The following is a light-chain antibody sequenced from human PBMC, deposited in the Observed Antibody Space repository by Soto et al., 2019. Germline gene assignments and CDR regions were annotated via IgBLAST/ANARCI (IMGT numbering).Light chain of an antibody. Sequence: QLVLTQSPSASASLGASVKLTCTLSSGHSSYAIAWHQQQPEKGPRYLMKLNSDGSHSKGDGIPDRFSGASSGAERYLTISSLQSDDEADYYCQTWSSGTVLFGGGTKLTVL. J-gene: IGLJ2*01. CDR2: LNSDGSH. CDR1: SGHSSYA. V-gene: IGLV4-69*01. CDR3: QTWSSGTVL.